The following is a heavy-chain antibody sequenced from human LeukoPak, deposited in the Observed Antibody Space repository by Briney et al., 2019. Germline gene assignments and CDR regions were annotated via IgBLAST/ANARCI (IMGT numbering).Heavy chain of an antibody. CDR1: GYTFTSYD. V-gene: IGHV1-8*01. CDR3: ATVRLRFLEWLSQNYGMDV. Sequence: ASVKVSCKASGYTFTSYDINWVRQATGQGLEWMGWMNPNSGNTGYAQKFQGRVTMTRNTSISTAYMELSSLRSEDTAVYYCATVRLRFLEWLSQNYGMDVWGQGTTVTVSS. J-gene: IGHJ6*02. CDR2: MNPNSGNT. D-gene: IGHD3-3*01.